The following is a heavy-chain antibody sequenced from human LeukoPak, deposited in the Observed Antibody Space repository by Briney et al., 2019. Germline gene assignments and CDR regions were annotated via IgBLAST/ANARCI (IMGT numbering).Heavy chain of an antibody. D-gene: IGHD5/OR15-5a*01. CDR2: IYSSGNT. V-gene: IGHV4-4*07. Sequence: SETLSLTCAVSGGSISGYYWSWIRQPAGKGLEWIGRIYSSGNTNYNPSLESRVTVSVDTSEKQFSLNLSSVTAADTAVYYCAREVSGDRRFDPWGQGTLVTVSS. CDR3: AREVSGDRRFDP. J-gene: IGHJ5*02. CDR1: GGSISGYY.